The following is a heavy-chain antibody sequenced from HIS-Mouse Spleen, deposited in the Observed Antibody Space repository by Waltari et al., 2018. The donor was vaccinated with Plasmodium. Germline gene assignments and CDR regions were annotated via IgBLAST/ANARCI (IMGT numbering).Heavy chain of an antibody. D-gene: IGHD6-13*01. CDR1: GYTFTGYY. J-gene: IGHJ1*01. CDR3: ARVLGYKAAAGTFVEYFQH. Sequence: QVQLVQSGAEVKKPGASVKVSCKASGYTFTGYYMHWVRQAPGQGLEWMGWINPNSGGTNYAQKFQGRVTMTRDTSISTAYMELSRLRSDDTAVCYCARVLGYKAAAGTFVEYFQHWGQGTLVTVSS. CDR2: INPNSGGT. V-gene: IGHV1-2*02.